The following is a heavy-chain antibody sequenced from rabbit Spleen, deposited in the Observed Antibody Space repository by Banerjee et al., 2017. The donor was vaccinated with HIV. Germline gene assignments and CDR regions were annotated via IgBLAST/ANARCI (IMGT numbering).Heavy chain of an antibody. CDR1: GFSFSASDW. CDR3: ARDLVAVIGWNFNL. J-gene: IGHJ4*01. Sequence: QSLEESGGDLVKPGASLTLTCTASGFSFSASDWICWVRQAPGKGLEWIACINIVTGKSVYASWAKGRFTMSRTSSTTVTLQMTSLTAADTATYFCARDLVAVIGWNFNLWGPGTLVTV. CDR2: INIVTGKS. V-gene: IGHV1S40*01. D-gene: IGHD1-1*01.